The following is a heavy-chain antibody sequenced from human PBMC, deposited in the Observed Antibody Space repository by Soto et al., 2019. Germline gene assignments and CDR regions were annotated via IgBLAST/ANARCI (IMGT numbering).Heavy chain of an antibody. D-gene: IGHD3-3*01. CDR1: GGTFNTYA. V-gene: IGHV1-69*06. CDR3: ARDRNYDFWSGYYTGWFDP. Sequence: SVKVSCKASGGTFNTYAINWVRQAPGQGLEWMGGIIPMFGTANYAQKFQGRVTITADKSTSTAYMELSSLRSEDTAVYYCARDRNYDFWSGYYTGWFDPWGQGTLVTVSS. J-gene: IGHJ5*02. CDR2: IIPMFGTA.